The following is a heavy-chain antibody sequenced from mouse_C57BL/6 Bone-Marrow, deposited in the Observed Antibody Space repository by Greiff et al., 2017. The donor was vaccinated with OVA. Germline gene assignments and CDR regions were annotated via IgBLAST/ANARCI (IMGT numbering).Heavy chain of an antibody. J-gene: IGHJ3*01. CDR1: GYTFTDYY. D-gene: IGHD4-1*01. CDR3: ARDWAWFAY. V-gene: IGHV1-26*01. Sequence: EVQLQQSGPELVKPGASVKISCKASGYTFTDYYMNWVKQSHGKSLEWIGDINPNNGGTSYKQKFKGKATLTVDKSSSTAYMELRSLTSEDSAVYYCARDWAWFAYWGQGTLVTVSA. CDR2: INPNNGGT.